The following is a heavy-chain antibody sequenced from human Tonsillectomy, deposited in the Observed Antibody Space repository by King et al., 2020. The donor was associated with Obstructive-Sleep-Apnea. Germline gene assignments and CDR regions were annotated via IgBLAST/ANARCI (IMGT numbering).Heavy chain of an antibody. CDR3: ASIPRPTVYESGGYPAS. D-gene: IGHD3-22*01. Sequence: QLQESGPGLVKPSQTLSLTCTVSGGSISSGDYYWTWIRQPPGKGLEWIGYIYYSGSTYYNPSLKSRVTISIDTSTNQFSLKLRSVTAADTAVYYCASIPRPTVYESGGYPASWGQGTLVTVSS. V-gene: IGHV4-30-4*01. CDR1: GGSISSGDYY. J-gene: IGHJ5*02. CDR2: IYYSGST.